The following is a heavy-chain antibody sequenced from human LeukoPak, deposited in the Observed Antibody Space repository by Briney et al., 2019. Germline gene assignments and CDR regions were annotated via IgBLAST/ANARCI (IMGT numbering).Heavy chain of an antibody. J-gene: IGHJ4*02. CDR1: GGSISSSSYY. D-gene: IGHD4-17*01. V-gene: IGHV4-39*02. CDR3: ARDFGDYAFDY. CDR2: IYYGGCT. Sequence: SETLSLTCYVSGGSISSSSYYWGWIRQPPGKGLEWIGNIYYGGCTYYNPSLKSRVTVSVDTSKNHFSLKLSSVTAADTAVYYCARDFGDYAFDYWGSGTLVTVSS.